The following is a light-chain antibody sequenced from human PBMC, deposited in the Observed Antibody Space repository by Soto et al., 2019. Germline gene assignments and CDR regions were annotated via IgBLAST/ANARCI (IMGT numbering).Light chain of an antibody. CDR3: QQYNNWPS. J-gene: IGKJ5*01. Sequence: EIVLTQAPVTWSWSPGERANLSCXASQSVSSNYLAWYQQKPGQAPRLLIYDISNRAAGVPARFSGSGSETEFTLTIRSLQSEDFAVYFCQQYNNWPSFGQGTRLEIK. CDR1: QSVSSNY. CDR2: DIS. V-gene: IGKV3-15*01.